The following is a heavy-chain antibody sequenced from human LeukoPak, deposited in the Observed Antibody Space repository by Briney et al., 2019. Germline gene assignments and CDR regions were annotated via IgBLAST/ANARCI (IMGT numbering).Heavy chain of an antibody. CDR3: SRHFLPYYFDY. J-gene: IGHJ4*02. Sequence: SETLSLTCTVAGGSISSSAHYWGWIRQPPGTGLEWIACVYHSGSTFYNPSLKSRVTISVDTSKNQFSLRLRSVTAADTAVYYCSRHFLPYYFDYLGQGTLATVSS. CDR2: VYHSGST. CDR1: GGSISSSAHY. V-gene: IGHV4-39*01.